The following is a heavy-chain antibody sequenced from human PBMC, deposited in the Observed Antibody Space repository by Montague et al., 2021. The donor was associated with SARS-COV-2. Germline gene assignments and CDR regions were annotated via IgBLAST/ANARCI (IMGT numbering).Heavy chain of an antibody. CDR3: ARGARQGYGFRLGSFDS. J-gene: IGHJ4*02. V-gene: IGHV4-34*01. CDR1: GGSFSGYY. D-gene: IGHD3-10*01. CDR2: INHSGST. Sequence: SEILSLTCAVYGGSFSGYYWNWIRQPPGKGLEWAGEINHSGSTNYNPSLKSRVTMSVDTSKNQFSLKLSSVTAADTAVYYCARGARQGYGFRLGSFDSWGQGTLVTVSS.